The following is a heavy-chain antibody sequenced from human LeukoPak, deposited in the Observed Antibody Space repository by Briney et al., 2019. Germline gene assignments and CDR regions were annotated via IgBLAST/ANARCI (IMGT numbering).Heavy chain of an antibody. J-gene: IGHJ4*02. CDR2: MNPNSGNT. Sequence: ASVKVSCKASGYTFTSYDINWVRQATGQGLEWMGWMNPNSGNTGYAQKFQGRVTITRNTSISTAYMELSSLRSEDTAVYYCARDGNSGYEYDYWGQGTLVTVSS. CDR3: ARDGNSGYEYDY. V-gene: IGHV1-8*03. D-gene: IGHD5-12*01. CDR1: GYTFTSYD.